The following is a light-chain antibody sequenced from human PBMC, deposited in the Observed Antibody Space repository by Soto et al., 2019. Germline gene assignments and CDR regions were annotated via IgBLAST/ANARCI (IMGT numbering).Light chain of an antibody. CDR2: EVS. J-gene: IGLJ1*01. CDR1: SSDVGGYKY. V-gene: IGLV2-14*01. Sequence: QSVLTQPASVSGSPGQSITISCTGTSSDVGGYKYVSWYQHHPGKAPKLMIYEVSNRPSGVSNRFSGSKSGNTASLTISGLQAEDEADYYCSSYTSSSGLDVFGTGTKLTVL. CDR3: SSYTSSSGLDV.